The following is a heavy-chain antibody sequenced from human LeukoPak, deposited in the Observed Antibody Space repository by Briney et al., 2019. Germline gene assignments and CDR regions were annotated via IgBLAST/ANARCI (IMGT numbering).Heavy chain of an antibody. CDR2: IYTSGST. J-gene: IGHJ5*02. Sequence: SETLSLTCTVSGGSISSYYWSWIRQPAGKGLEWIGRIYTSGSTNYNPSLKSRVTISVDKSKNQFSLKLSSVTAADTAVYYCARAGGKSQYDFWRGYQPNWFDPWGQGTLVTVSS. CDR3: ARAGGKSQYDFWRGYQPNWFDP. V-gene: IGHV4-4*07. CDR1: GGSISSYY. D-gene: IGHD3-3*01.